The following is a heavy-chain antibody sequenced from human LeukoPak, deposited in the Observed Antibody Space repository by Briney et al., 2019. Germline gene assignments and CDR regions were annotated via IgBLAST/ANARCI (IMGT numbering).Heavy chain of an antibody. V-gene: IGHV4-39*01. CDR3: ARLGCSGGSCYSRRVLNINWFDP. CDR2: IYYSGST. J-gene: IGHJ5*02. Sequence: SETLSLTCTVSGGSISSSSYYWGWIRQPPGKGLEWIGSIYYSGSTYYNPSLKSRVTISVDPSKNQFSLKLSSVTAADTAVYYCARLGCSGGSCYSRRVLNINWFDPWGQGTLVAVSS. CDR1: GGSISSSSYY. D-gene: IGHD2-15*01.